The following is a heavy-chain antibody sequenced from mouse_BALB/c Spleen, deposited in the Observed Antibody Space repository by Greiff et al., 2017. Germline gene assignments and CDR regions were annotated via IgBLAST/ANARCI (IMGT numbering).Heavy chain of an antibody. Sequence: EVKLMESGGGLVQPGGSRKLSCAASGFTFSDYGMAWVRQAPGKGPEWVAFISNLAYSIYYADTVTGRFTISRENAKNTLYLEMSSLRSEDTAMYYCARAPYGNYHFDVWGAGTTVTVSS. CDR2: ISNLAYSI. V-gene: IGHV5-15*02. CDR3: ARAPYGNYHFDV. J-gene: IGHJ1*01. D-gene: IGHD2-1*01. CDR1: GFTFSDYG.